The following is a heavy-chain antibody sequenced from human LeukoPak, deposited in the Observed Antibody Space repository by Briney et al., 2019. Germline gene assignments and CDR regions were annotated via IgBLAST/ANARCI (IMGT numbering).Heavy chain of an antibody. D-gene: IGHD2-2*01. CDR2: IYNSGSN. CDR1: GGSISSDY. J-gene: IGHJ4*02. Sequence: SETLSLTCTVSGGSISSDYWQWIRQPPGKGLEWIGYIYNSGSNNYNPSLKSRVTISVDTSKNQFSLKLSSVTAADTAVYYCASMTTSRRYFNYWGQGTLVTVSS. CDR3: ASMTTSRRYFNY. V-gene: IGHV4-59*08.